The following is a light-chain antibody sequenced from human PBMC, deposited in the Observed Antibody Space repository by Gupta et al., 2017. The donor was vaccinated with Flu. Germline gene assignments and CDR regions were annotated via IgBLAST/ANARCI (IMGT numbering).Light chain of an antibody. CDR2: WAS. CDR1: QSLVHASGSNH. V-gene: IGKV2-28*01. Sequence: IVMTHSPLSLPVTPCEPACISCRASQSLVHASGSNHLDWYRQKPGQAPRLVMYWASRRAAGVPDRFSGSGSGTDFTLKISRVEAEDVGVYYCMQALQTPRTFGGGTKVEIK. J-gene: IGKJ4*01. CDR3: MQALQTPRT.